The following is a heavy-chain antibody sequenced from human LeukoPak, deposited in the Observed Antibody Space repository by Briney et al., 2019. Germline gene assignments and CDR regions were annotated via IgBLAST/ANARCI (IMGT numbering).Heavy chain of an antibody. CDR1: GFTFSSYW. J-gene: IGHJ4*02. CDR3: AKDQYCTSTSCYVGY. CDR2: INVSGGST. V-gene: IGHV3-23*01. D-gene: IGHD2-2*01. Sequence: GGSLRLSCAASGFTFSSYWMSWVRQAPGKGLEWVSGINVSGGSTFYADSVRGRFTISRDNSKNTLYLQMNSLRAEDTAVYYCAKDQYCTSTSCYVGYWGQGTLVTVSS.